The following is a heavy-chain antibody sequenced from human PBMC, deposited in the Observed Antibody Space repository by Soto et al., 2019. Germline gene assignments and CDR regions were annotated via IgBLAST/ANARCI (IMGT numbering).Heavy chain of an antibody. Sequence: SVKVSCKASGYTFTSYYMHWVRQAPGQGLEWMGGIIPIFGTANYAQKFQGRVTITADKSTSTAYMELSSLRSEDTAVYYCARSVLPTTYYYDSSGSSHYYYYYGMDVWGQGTTVTVSS. V-gene: IGHV1-69*06. CDR2: IIPIFGTA. CDR3: ARSVLPTTYYYDSSGSSHYYYYYGMDV. J-gene: IGHJ6*02. CDR1: GYTFTSYY. D-gene: IGHD3-22*01.